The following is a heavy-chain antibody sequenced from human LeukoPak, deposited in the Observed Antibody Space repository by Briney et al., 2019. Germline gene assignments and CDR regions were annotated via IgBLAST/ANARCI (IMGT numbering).Heavy chain of an antibody. J-gene: IGHJ4*02. CDR2: INHSGST. Sequence: SETLSLTCAVYGGSFSGYYWSWIRQPPGKGLEWIGEINHSGSTNYNPSLKSRVTISVDTSKNQFSLKLSSVTAADTAVYYCASAFAPDALARGLDYWGQGTLVTVSS. D-gene: IGHD5-12*01. CDR3: ASAFAPDALARGLDY. V-gene: IGHV4-34*01. CDR1: GGSFSGYY.